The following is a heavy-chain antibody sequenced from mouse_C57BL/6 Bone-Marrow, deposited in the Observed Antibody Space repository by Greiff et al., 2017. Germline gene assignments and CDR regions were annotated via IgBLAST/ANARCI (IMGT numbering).Heavy chain of an antibody. CDR3: ARYEYYGSSPYYFDY. J-gene: IGHJ2*01. D-gene: IGHD1-1*01. CDR2: INPSSGYT. CDR1: GYTFTSYT. V-gene: IGHV1-4*01. Sequence: VQLQQSGAELARPGASVKMSCKASGYTFTSYTMPWVKQRPGQGLEWIGYINPSSGYTKYNQKFKDKATLTADKSSSTAYMQLSSLTSEDSAVYYSARYEYYGSSPYYFDYWGQGTTLTVSS.